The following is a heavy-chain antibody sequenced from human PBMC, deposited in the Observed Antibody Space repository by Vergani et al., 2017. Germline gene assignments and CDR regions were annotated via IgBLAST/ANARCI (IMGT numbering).Heavy chain of an antibody. J-gene: IGHJ4*02. Sequence: QVQLPESGPGLVKPSQTLSLTCTVSGGSISSGGYYWSWIRQHPGKGLEWIGYIYYSGSTYYNPSLKSRVTISVDTSKNQFSLKLSSVTAADTAVYYCARVPANNWNYVVFNRYFDYWGQGTLVTVSS. CDR1: GGSISSGGYY. V-gene: IGHV4-31*03. D-gene: IGHD1-7*01. CDR3: ARVPANNWNYVVFNRYFDY. CDR2: IYYSGST.